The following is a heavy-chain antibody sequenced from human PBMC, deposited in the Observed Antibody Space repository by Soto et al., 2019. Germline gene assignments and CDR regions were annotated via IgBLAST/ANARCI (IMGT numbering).Heavy chain of an antibody. CDR3: AKGSLIAARRKAVDYYYYGMDV. Sequence: QVQLVESGGGVVQPGRSLRLSCAASGFTFSSYGMHWVRQAPGKGLEWVAVISYDGSNKYYADSVKGRFTISRDNSKNTLYLQMNSLRAEDTAVYYCAKGSLIAARRKAVDYYYYGMDVW. V-gene: IGHV3-30*18. CDR1: GFTFSSYG. J-gene: IGHJ6*01. CDR2: ISYDGSNK. D-gene: IGHD6-6*01.